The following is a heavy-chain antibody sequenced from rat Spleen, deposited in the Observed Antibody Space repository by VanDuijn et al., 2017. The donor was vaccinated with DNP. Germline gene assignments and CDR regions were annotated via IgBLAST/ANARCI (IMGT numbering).Heavy chain of an antibody. Sequence: EVQLVESGGGPVQPGRSLKLSCVASGFIFSNYWMTWIRQAPGKGLEWVASITDAGGATYFPDYVRGRFIVSRDNAKSTLYLQMDSLRSEDTATYYCTTTHYFDGWFPFDYWGQGVMVTVSS. CDR3: TTTHYFDGWFPFDY. J-gene: IGHJ2*01. D-gene: IGHD1-12*02. V-gene: IGHV5-31*01. CDR1: GFIFSNYW. CDR2: ITDAGGAT.